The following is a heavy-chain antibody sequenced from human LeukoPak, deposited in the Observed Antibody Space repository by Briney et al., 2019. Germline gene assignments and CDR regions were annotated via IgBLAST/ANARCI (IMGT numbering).Heavy chain of an antibody. J-gene: IGHJ4*02. V-gene: IGHV1-69*04. CDR1: GSTFSSYA. D-gene: IGHD1-26*01. Sequence: GASVKVSCKASGSTFSSYAISWVRQAPGQGLEWMGRIIPILDIPNYAQKFRGRVTITADKSTSTAYMELSSLRSEDTAVYYCARDRGDSGSYLYWGQGTLVTVSS. CDR2: IIPILDIP. CDR3: ARDRGDSGSYLY.